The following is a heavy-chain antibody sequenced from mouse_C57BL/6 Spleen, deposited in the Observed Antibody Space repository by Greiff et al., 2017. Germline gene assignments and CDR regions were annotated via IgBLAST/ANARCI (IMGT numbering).Heavy chain of an antibody. CDR1: GYAFSSYW. V-gene: IGHV1-80*01. CDR2: IYPGDGDT. Sequence: QVQLKQSGAELVKPGASVKISCKASGYAFSSYWMNWVKQRPGKGLEWIGQIYPGDGDTNYNGKFKGKATLTADKSASTAYMQLSSLTSEDSAVYFCARAPITTVVFDYWGQGTTLTVSS. CDR3: ARAPITTVVFDY. D-gene: IGHD1-1*01. J-gene: IGHJ2*01.